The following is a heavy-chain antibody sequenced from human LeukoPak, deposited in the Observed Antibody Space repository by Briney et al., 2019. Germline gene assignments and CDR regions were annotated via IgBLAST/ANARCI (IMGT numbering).Heavy chain of an antibody. V-gene: IGHV3-21*01. CDR2: ISSSSSYI. D-gene: IGHD3-22*01. J-gene: IGHJ4*02. CDR1: GFTFSSYA. CDR3: TKGGYYDSSGYYYVRGQLDY. Sequence: GGSLRLSCAASGFTFSSYAMSWVRQAPGKGLEWVSSISSSSSYIYYADSVKGRFTISRDNAKNSLYLQMNSLRAEDTAVYYCTKGGYYDSSGYYYVRGQLDYWGQGTLVTVSS.